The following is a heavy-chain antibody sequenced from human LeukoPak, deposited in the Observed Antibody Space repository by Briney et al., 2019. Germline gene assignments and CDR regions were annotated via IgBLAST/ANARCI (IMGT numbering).Heavy chain of an antibody. V-gene: IGHV3-30*04. CDR3: VKDNPLDY. CDR2: ISYDGSNK. Sequence: GGSLRLSCAASGFTFSSYAMHWVRQAPGKGLEWVAVISYDGSNKYYADSVKGRFTISRDNSKNTLYLHINSLRAEDTALYYCVKDNPLDYWGQGTLVSVSS. J-gene: IGHJ4*02. CDR1: GFTFSSYA.